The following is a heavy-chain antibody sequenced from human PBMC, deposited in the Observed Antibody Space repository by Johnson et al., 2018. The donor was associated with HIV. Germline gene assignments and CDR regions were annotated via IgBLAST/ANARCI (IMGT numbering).Heavy chain of an antibody. CDR2: ISWDGNST. Sequence: VQLVESGGVVVQPGGSLRLSCAVSGFTFDDYAMHCVRQAPGTGLEWVSLISWDGNSTYYADSLKGRFTISRENSENSLYLQMNSLRAEDTALYYCAKDMGYSSFGYGFDIWGQGTMVTVSS. D-gene: IGHD6-19*01. CDR3: AKDMGYSSFGYGFDI. V-gene: IGHV3-43D*03. J-gene: IGHJ3*02. CDR1: GFTFDDYA.